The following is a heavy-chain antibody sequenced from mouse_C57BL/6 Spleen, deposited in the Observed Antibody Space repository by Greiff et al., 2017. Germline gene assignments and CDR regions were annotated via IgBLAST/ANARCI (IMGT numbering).Heavy chain of an antibody. Sequence: VKLKESGAELVKPGASVKLSCTASGFNIKDYYMHWVKQRTEQGLEWIGRIDPEDGETKYAPKFQGKATITADTSSNTAYLQLSSLTSEDTAVYYCAYYYGSSYWYFDVWGTGTTVTVSS. CDR1: GFNIKDYY. CDR2: IDPEDGET. D-gene: IGHD1-1*01. V-gene: IGHV14-2*01. J-gene: IGHJ1*03. CDR3: AYYYGSSYWYFDV.